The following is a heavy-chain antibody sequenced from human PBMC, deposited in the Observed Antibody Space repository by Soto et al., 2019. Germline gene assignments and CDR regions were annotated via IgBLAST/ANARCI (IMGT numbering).Heavy chain of an antibody. CDR2: INHSGST. J-gene: IGHJ4*02. D-gene: IGHD3-10*01. Sequence: SETLSLTCAVYGGSFSGYYWSWIRQPPGKGLEWIGEINHSGSTNYNPSLKSRVTISVDTSKNQFSLKLSSVTAADTAVYYCARHRSYYYGSGSYYFDYWGQGTLVTVSS. CDR3: ARHRSYYYGSGSYYFDY. V-gene: IGHV4-34*01. CDR1: GGSFSGYY.